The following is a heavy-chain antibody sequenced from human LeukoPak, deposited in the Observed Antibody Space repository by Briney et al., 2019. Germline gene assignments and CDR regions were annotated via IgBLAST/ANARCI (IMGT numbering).Heavy chain of an antibody. J-gene: IGHJ5*02. CDR3: ARAKSSTWIQLEVDP. D-gene: IGHD5-18*01. CDR2: VSYDGSIN. CDR1: GFTFSSHA. Sequence: GGSLRLSCAASGFTFSSHAMHWVRQAPGKGLEWVAFVSYDGSINSYADFVKGRFTISRDNSKNTLYLQMNSLRAEDTAVYFCARAKSSTWIQLEVDPWGQGTLVTVSS. V-gene: IGHV3-30-3*01.